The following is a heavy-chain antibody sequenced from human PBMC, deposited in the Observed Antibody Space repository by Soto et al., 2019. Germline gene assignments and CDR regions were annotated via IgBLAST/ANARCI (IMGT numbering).Heavy chain of an antibody. CDR2: IIPIFGTA. J-gene: IGHJ3*02. CDR1: AGTFSSYT. CDR3: ARGNYDFWSGYYTILGAFDI. V-gene: IGHV1-69*13. Sequence: SVKVCCKASAGTFSSYTISWVRQAPGQGLEWMGGIIPIFGTANYAQKFQGRVTITADESTSTAYMELSSLRSEDTAVYYCARGNYDFWSGYYTILGAFDIWGQGTMVTVSS. D-gene: IGHD3-3*01.